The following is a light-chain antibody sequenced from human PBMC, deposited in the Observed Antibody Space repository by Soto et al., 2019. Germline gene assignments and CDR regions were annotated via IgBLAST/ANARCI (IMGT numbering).Light chain of an antibody. J-gene: IGLJ1*01. CDR3: SSYTSSSLEV. Sequence: ALTQPASVSGSPGQSITISCTGTSSDVGGYNYVSWYQQHPGKAPKLMIYEVSNRPSGVSNRFSGSKSGNTASLTISGLQAEDEADYYCSSYTSSSLEVFGTGTKVTVL. CDR2: EVS. V-gene: IGLV2-14*01. CDR1: SSDVGGYNY.